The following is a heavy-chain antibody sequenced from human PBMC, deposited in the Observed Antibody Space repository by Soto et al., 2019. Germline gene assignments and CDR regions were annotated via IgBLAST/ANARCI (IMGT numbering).Heavy chain of an antibody. V-gene: IGHV1-3*01. D-gene: IGHD3-3*01. CDR2: INAGNGNT. CDR1: GYTFTSYA. Sequence: ASVKVSCKASGYTFTSYAIHWVRQAPGQRLEWMGWINAGNGNTKYSQKFQGRVTITRDTSASTAYMELSSLRSEDTAVYYCARAQSARITIFGVATDWFDPWGQGTLVTVSS. J-gene: IGHJ5*02. CDR3: ARAQSARITIFGVATDWFDP.